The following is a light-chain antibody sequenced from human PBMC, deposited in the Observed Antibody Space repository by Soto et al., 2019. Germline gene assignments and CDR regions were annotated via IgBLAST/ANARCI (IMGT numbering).Light chain of an antibody. CDR1: QSIATP. CDR2: RTS. J-gene: IGKJ5*01. Sequence: TQSPAILSASPGERVTLSCRASQSIATPLAWYQHKPGQAPRLLIYRTSNRATGIPDRFSGSGSGTDFSLIISGLQSEDFAIYYCQQYNNWPITFGQGTRLEI. CDR3: QQYNNWPIT. V-gene: IGKV3-15*01.